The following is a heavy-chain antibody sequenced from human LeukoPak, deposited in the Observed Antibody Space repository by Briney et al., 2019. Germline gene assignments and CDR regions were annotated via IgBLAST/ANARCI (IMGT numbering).Heavy chain of an antibody. J-gene: IGHJ6*03. CDR2: ISGSASST. CDR3: ARSLRVRGVPDYMDV. V-gene: IGHV3-23*01. D-gene: IGHD3-10*01. CDR1: GFTFGNYA. Sequence: GGSLRLSCAASGFTFGNYAMSWVRQAPGKGLEWVSAISGSASSTYHADSVKGRFTISRDNSKNTLYLQMNSLRADDTAVYYCARSLRVRGVPDYMDVWGKGTTVTISS.